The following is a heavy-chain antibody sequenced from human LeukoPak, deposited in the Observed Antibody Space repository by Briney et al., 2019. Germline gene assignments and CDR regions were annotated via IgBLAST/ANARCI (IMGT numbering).Heavy chain of an antibody. V-gene: IGHV4-59*08. CDR1: GGSFSGYY. CDR2: IYYSGST. Sequence: SETLSLTCAVYGGSFSGYYWTWIRQPPGKGLEWTGYIYYSGSTNYNPSLKSRVTISVDTSKNQFSLKLSSVTAADTAVYYCARRRGYSYSDWGQGTLVTVSS. D-gene: IGHD5-18*01. CDR3: ARRRGYSYSD. J-gene: IGHJ4*02.